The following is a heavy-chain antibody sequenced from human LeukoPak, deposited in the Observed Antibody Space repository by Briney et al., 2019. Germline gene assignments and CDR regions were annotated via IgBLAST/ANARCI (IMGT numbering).Heavy chain of an antibody. J-gene: IGHJ3*02. CDR3: TRNRVGVLEWLSRWDAFDI. D-gene: IGHD3-3*01. CDR1: GYTFSTFW. V-gene: IGHV5-51*01. CDR2: IYPGDSDT. Sequence: GESLKISCQASGYTFSTFWSGWVRQMPGKGLEWMGIIYPGDSDTRYSPSFQGQVTISVDRSITTAYLQWSSLKASDTAMYYFTRNRVGVLEWLSRWDAFDIWGQGTMVTVST.